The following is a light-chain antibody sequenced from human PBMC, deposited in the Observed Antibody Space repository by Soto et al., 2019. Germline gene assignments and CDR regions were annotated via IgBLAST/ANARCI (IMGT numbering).Light chain of an antibody. CDR2: HAS. Sequence: DIQMTQSPSSLSASVGDRFTITFRASQSISSDLNWYQQKPGKAPTLLIYHASNLESGVPSRFSGSGSGTGFTLTISSLQPDDVATYYCQQYDTYLSFGQGTKVDIK. J-gene: IGKJ1*01. V-gene: IGKV1-5*01. CDR3: QQYDTYLS. CDR1: QSISSD.